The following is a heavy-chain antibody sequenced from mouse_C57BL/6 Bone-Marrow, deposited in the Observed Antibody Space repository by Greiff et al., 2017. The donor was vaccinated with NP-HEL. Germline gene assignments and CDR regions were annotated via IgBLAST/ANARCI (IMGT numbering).Heavy chain of an antibody. CDR1: GYTFTSYW. V-gene: IGHV1-64*01. J-gene: IGHJ1*03. D-gene: IGHD1-1*01. Sequence: QVQLQQPGAELVKPGASVKLSCKASGYTFTSYWMHWVKQRPGQGLEWIGMIHPNSGSTNYNEKFKSKATLTVDKSSSTAYMQLSSLTSEDSAVYYCVRWVTTVPWYFDVWGTGTTVTVSS. CDR2: IHPNSGST. CDR3: VRWVTTVPWYFDV.